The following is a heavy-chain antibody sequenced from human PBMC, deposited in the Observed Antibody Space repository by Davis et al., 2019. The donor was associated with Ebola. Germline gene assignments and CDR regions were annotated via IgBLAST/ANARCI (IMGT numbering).Heavy chain of an antibody. Sequence: GGSLRLSCAASGFTFSSYAMHWVRQAPGKGLEWVAVISYDGSNKYYADSVKGRFTISRDNSKNTLYLQMNSLRAEDTAVYYCARGLQWELRGVCVYWGQGTPVTVSS. CDR2: ISYDGSNK. D-gene: IGHD1-26*01. CDR3: ARGLQWELRGVCVY. V-gene: IGHV3-30-3*01. J-gene: IGHJ4*02. CDR1: GFTFSSYA.